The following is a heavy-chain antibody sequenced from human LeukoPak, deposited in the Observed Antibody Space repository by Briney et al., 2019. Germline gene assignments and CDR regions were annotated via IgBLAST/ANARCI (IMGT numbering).Heavy chain of an antibody. Sequence: GGSLRLSCAASGFTFSDYYMSWIRQAPGPGLEWVSYISSSSSYTNYADSVKGRFTISRDNAKNSLYLQMNSLRDEDTALYYCARDRNGNYLLDYWGQGTLVTVSS. CDR3: ARDRNGNYLLDY. V-gene: IGHV3-11*06. D-gene: IGHD1-7*01. J-gene: IGHJ4*02. CDR1: GFTFSDYY. CDR2: ISSSSSYT.